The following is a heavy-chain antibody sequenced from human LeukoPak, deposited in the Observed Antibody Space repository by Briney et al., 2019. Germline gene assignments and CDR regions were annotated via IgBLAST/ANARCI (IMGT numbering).Heavy chain of an antibody. V-gene: IGHV3-64D*06. CDR2: ISSNGDNT. CDR1: GFTFSTYV. J-gene: IGHJ4*02. Sequence: TGGSLRVSCSVSGFTFSTYVMHWVRQAPGKGLEYVSAISSNGDNTYYADSVKGRFTISRDNSENTLYLQMSSLRADDTAVYYCVRGTGYWGQGTLVTVSS. CDR3: VRGTGY.